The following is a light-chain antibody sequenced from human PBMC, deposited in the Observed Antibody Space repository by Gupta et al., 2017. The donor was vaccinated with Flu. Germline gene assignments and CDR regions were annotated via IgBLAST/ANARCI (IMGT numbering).Light chain of an antibody. CDR3: QRYDSLWT. CDR2: KAS. Sequence: TCRASQSIDIWLAWYQQKPGKVPKLLIYKASTLEIGVPSRFSGSGSGTEFTLTINSLQPDDSATYYCQRYDSLWTFGQGTRVEVK. CDR1: QSIDIW. J-gene: IGKJ1*01. V-gene: IGKV1-5*03.